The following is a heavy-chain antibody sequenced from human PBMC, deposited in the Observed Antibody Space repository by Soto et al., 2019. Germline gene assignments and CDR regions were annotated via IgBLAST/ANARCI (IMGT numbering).Heavy chain of an antibody. D-gene: IGHD6-13*01. Sequence: EVQLLESGGGLVQPGGSLRLSCAASGFTFSTYAMNWVRQAPGKGLEWVSAISGSGGSTYYADSVKGRFTISRDNSKNMLYLQMNSLRAEDTAVYYCAKGATSSWYGGHFDCWGQGTLVTVSS. J-gene: IGHJ4*02. V-gene: IGHV3-23*01. CDR1: GFTFSTYA. CDR2: ISGSGGST. CDR3: AKGATSSWYGGHFDC.